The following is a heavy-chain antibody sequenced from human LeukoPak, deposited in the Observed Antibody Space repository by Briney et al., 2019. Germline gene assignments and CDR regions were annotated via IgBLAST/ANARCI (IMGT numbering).Heavy chain of an antibody. CDR1: GGTFSSYA. V-gene: IGHV1-69*05. J-gene: IGHJ3*02. CDR2: IIPIFGTA. Sequence: ASVKVSCKASGGTFSSYAISWVRQAPGQGLEWMGGIIPIFGTANYAQKFQGRVTITTDESTSTAYMELSSLRSEDTAVYYCARVGVAPLLDAFDIWGQGTMVTVSS. CDR3: ARVGVAPLLDAFDI. D-gene: IGHD3-3*01.